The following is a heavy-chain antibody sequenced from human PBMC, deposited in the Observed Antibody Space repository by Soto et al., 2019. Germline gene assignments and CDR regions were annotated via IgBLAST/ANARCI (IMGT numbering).Heavy chain of an antibody. J-gene: IGHJ6*02. D-gene: IGHD6-19*01. CDR2: IIPIFGTA. CDR3: ASFPRWSEYSSGWSGGMDV. Sequence: GASVKVSCKASGGTFSSYAISWVRQAPGQGLERMGGIIPIFGTANYAQKFQGRVTITADESTSTAYMELRSLRSDDTAVYYCASFPRWSEYSSGWSGGMDVWGQGTTVTVSS. V-gene: IGHV1-69*13. CDR1: GGTFSSYA.